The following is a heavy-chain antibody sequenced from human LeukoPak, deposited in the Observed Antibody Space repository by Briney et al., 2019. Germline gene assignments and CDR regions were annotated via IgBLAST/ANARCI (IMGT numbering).Heavy chain of an antibody. CDR2: IYPGDSDT. CDR1: GYSFTNYW. CDR3: ITGGSGSFYNPFDY. J-gene: IGHJ4*02. V-gene: IGHV5-51*01. Sequence: GESLKISCKGSGYSFTNYWIGWVRQMPGKGLEWMGIIYPGDSDTRYSPSLQGQVTISADRSISTAYLQWSSLKASDTAMYYCITGGSGSFYNPFDYWGQGTLVIVSS. D-gene: IGHD3-10*01.